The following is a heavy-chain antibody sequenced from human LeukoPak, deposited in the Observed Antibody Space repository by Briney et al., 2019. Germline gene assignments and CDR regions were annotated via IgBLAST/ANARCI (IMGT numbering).Heavy chain of an antibody. CDR2: ISYDGSNK. Sequence: GGSLRLPCAASGFTFSSYAMHWVRQAPGKGLEWVAVISYDGSNKYYADSVKGRFTISRDNSKNTLYLQMNSLRAEDTAVYYCARDRVALLTAYGDYSCGYFDYWGQGTLVTVSS. V-gene: IGHV3-30-3*01. D-gene: IGHD4-17*01. J-gene: IGHJ4*02. CDR1: GFTFSSYA. CDR3: ARDRVALLTAYGDYSCGYFDY.